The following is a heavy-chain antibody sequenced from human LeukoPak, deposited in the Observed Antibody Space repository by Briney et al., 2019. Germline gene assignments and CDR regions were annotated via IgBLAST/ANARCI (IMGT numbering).Heavy chain of an antibody. J-gene: IGHJ5*02. Sequence: GGSLRLSCAASGFTFDDYGMSWVRQAPGKGLEWVSGINWNGGSTGYADSVKGRFTISRDNSKNTLYLQMNSLRAEDTAVYYCAKDIAAAGTWFDPWGQGTLVTVSS. CDR2: INWNGGST. V-gene: IGHV3-20*04. D-gene: IGHD6-13*01. CDR1: GFTFDDYG. CDR3: AKDIAAAGTWFDP.